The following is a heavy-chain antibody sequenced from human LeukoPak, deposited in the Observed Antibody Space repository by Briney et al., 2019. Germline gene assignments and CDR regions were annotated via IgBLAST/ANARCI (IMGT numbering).Heavy chain of an antibody. D-gene: IGHD4-17*01. CDR3: ARDSHGDYVDFDY. J-gene: IGHJ4*02. CDR2: IYSGGST. V-gene: IGHV3-53*01. CDR1: GFTVSSNY. Sequence: GGSLRLSCAASGFTVSSNYMSWVRQAPGKGLEWVSVIYSGGSTSYADSVKGRFTISRDNAKNTLYLQMNSLRAEDTAVYYCARDSHGDYVDFDYWGQGTLVTVSS.